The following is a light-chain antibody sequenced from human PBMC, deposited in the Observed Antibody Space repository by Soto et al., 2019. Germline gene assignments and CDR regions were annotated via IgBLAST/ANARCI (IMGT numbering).Light chain of an antibody. CDR3: SSYTSSSSVV. CDR2: DVS. Sequence: QSVLTQPASVSGSPGQSITISCTGTSSDVGGYNYVSWYQQHPGKAPKLMIYDVSNRPSWVSNRFSGSKSGNTASLTISGLQAEDEADYYCSSYTSSSSVVFGGGTKVNVL. V-gene: IGLV2-14*01. J-gene: IGLJ2*01. CDR1: SSDVGGYNY.